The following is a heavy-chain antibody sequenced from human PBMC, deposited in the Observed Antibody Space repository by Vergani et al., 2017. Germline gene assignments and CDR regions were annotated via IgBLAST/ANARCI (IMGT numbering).Heavy chain of an antibody. J-gene: IGHJ3*02. CDR3: AKDRPYYYDSSGYYVDAFDI. CDR2: ISGSGGST. Sequence: EVQLLESGGGLEQPGGSLRLSCAASGFTFSSYAMSWVRQAPGKGLEWVSAISGSGGSTYYADSVKGRFTISRDNSKNTLYLQMNSLRAEDTAVYYCAKDRPYYYDSSGYYVDAFDIWGQGTMVTVSS. D-gene: IGHD3-22*01. V-gene: IGHV3-23*01. CDR1: GFTFSSYA.